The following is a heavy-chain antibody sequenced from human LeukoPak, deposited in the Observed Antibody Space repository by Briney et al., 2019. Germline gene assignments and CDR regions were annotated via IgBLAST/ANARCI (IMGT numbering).Heavy chain of an antibody. CDR1: GFTFSTYG. CDR2: ISNDGTDK. Sequence: GGSLRLSCAASGFTFSTYGIHWVRQAPGKGLEWVAVISNDGTDKYYADFVKGRFAISRDNSKNTLILQMNSLRAEDTAIYYCAKGYSGNFFDYWGQGALVTVSS. D-gene: IGHD4-4*01. V-gene: IGHV3-30*18. J-gene: IGHJ4*02. CDR3: AKGYSGNFFDY.